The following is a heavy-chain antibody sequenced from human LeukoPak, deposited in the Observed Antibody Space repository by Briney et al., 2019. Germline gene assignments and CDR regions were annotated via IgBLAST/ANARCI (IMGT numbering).Heavy chain of an antibody. J-gene: IGHJ4*02. CDR1: GFTFSHHA. CDR2: VSYDGISK. V-gene: IGHV3-30*18. D-gene: IGHD2-21*02. CDR3: AKDKSAGGDSLDY. Sequence: PGGSLRLSCAASGFTFSHHAIHWVRQAPGKGLQWVAVVSYDGISKSYLDSVKGRLTISRDNSKNTLFLQMNSLGAEDTAVYYCAKDKSAGGDSLDYWGQGTLVTVSS.